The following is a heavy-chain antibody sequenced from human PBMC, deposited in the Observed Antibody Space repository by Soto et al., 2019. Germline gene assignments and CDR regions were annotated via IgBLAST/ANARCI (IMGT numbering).Heavy chain of an antibody. CDR2: IIPILGIA. D-gene: IGHD2-15*01. Sequence: SVKVSCKASGRTFRSYTISWFRQAPGQGLEWMGRIIPILGIANYAQKFQGRVTITADKSTSTAYMELSSLRSEDTAVYYCACSGGSCVDYWGQGTLVTVSS. J-gene: IGHJ4*02. CDR3: ACSGGSCVDY. V-gene: IGHV1-69*02. CDR1: GRTFRSYT.